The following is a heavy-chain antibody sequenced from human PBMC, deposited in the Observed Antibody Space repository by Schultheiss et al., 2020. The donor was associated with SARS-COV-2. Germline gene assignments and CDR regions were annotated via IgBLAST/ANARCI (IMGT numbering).Heavy chain of an antibody. CDR2: ISYDGSNK. Sequence: GGSLRLSCAASGFTFSDYYMSWIRQAPGKGLEWVAVISYDGSNKYYADSVKGRFTISRDNAKNSLYLQMNSLRAEDTAVYYCGKGGGNYAPDSWGQGTLVTVSS. CDR3: GKGGGNYAPDS. D-gene: IGHD3-16*01. V-gene: IGHV3-30*03. J-gene: IGHJ4*02. CDR1: GFTFSDYY.